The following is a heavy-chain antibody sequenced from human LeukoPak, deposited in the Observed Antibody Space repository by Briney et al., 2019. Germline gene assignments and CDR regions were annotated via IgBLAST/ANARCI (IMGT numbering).Heavy chain of an antibody. Sequence: SETLSLTCAVYGGSFSGYYWSWIRQPPGKGLEWIGEINHSGSTNYNPSLKSRVTISVDTSKNQFSLKLSSVTAADTAVYYCAGLRGYWGQGTLVTVSS. V-gene: IGHV4-34*01. CDR2: INHSGST. J-gene: IGHJ4*02. CDR1: GGSFSGYY. CDR3: AGLRGY.